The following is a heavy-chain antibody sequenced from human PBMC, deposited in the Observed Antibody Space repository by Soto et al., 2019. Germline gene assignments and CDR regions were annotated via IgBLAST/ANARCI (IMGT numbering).Heavy chain of an antibody. V-gene: IGHV6-1*01. D-gene: IGHD6-13*01. CDR3: ARGVPLYSSTYPYSAMDV. J-gene: IGHJ6*04. CDR2: TYYRSKWYN. CDR1: GDSVSSNSAA. Sequence: PSQTLSLTCAISGDSVSSNSAAWNWIRQSPSRGLEWLGRTYYRSKWYNDYAVSVKSRISINPDTSKNQFSLQLNSVTPEDTAVYFCARGVPLYSSTYPYSAMDVWGEGTTVTVSS.